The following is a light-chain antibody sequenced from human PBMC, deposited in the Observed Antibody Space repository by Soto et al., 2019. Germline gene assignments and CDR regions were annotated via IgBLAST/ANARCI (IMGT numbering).Light chain of an antibody. CDR3: QKYNSYSQT. Sequence: DIQMTQSPSSRSASVGEGVPITCRASQSISSYLNWYQQKPGKAPKLLIYAASSLQSGVPSRFSGSGSGTELTLTISSLQPDDFATYYCQKYNSYSQTFGQGTKVDIK. CDR1: QSISSY. J-gene: IGKJ1*01. CDR2: AAS. V-gene: IGKV1-5*01.